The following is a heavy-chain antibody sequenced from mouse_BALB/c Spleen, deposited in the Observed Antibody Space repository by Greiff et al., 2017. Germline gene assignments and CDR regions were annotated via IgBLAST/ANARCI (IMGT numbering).Heavy chain of an antibody. CDR3: ARRGGSSYNYFDY. D-gene: IGHD1-1*01. Sequence: QVQLQQSGAELARPGASVKLSCKASGYTFTSYWMQWVKQRPGQGLEWIGAIYPGDGDTRYTQKFKGKATLTADKSSSTAYMQLSSLASEDSAVYYCARRGGSSYNYFDYWGQGTTLTVSS. CDR1: GYTFTSYW. CDR2: IYPGDGDT. J-gene: IGHJ2*01. V-gene: IGHV1-87*01.